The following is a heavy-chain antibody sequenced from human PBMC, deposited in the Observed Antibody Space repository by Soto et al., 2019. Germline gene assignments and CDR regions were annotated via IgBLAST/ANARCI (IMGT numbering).Heavy chain of an antibody. J-gene: IGHJ6*02. V-gene: IGHV3-21*01. D-gene: IGHD3-10*01. CDR1: GFTFSSYS. CDR2: ISSSSSYI. CDR3: ARSPIADYMVRGVIITPGYLDV. Sequence: GGTLRLSCAASGFTFSSYSMNWVRQAPGKGLEWVSYISSSSSYIYYVNSVKGRFTISRDNAKNSLYLQMNSLRAEDTAVYYCARSPIADYMVRGVIITPGYLDVLGQGTTVSVAS.